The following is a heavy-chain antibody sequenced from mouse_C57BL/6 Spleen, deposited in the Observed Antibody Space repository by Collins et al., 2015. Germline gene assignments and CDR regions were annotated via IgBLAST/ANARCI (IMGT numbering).Heavy chain of an antibody. D-gene: IGHD2-4*01. V-gene: IGHV3-6*02. Sequence: DVQLQESGPGLVKPSQSLSLTCSVTGYSITSGYYRNWIRQFPGNKLEWVGYISYDGTNNYNPSLKNRVSITRDTSKNQFFLKLSSVTTEDTTTYYCARGMITTAMDYWGQGTSVTVSS. CDR1: GYSITSGYY. CDR3: ARGMITTAMDY. J-gene: IGHJ4*01. CDR2: ISYDGTN.